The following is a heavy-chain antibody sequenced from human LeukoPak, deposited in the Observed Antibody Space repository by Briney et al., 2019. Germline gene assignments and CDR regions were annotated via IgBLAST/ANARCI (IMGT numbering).Heavy chain of an antibody. CDR1: GGSISSGGYS. CDR3: ARRGAYDSSGYHDY. V-gene: IGHV4-30-2*01. J-gene: IGHJ4*02. Sequence: SETLSLTCAVSGGSISSGGYSWSWIRQPPGKGLEWIGYIYHSGSTYYNPSLKSRVTISVDRSKNQFSLKLSSVTAADTAVYYCARRGAYDSSGYHDYWGQGTLVTVSS. D-gene: IGHD3-22*01. CDR2: IYHSGST.